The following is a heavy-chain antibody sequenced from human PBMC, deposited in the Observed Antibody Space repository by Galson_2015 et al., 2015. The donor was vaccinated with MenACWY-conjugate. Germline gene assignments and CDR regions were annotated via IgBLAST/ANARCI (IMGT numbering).Heavy chain of an antibody. V-gene: IGHV3-7*05. CDR3: ARKGGMDF. D-gene: IGHD6-13*01. CDR2: IKTDGSDK. CDR1: GFTFSDYC. J-gene: IGHJ4*02. Sequence: SVKLSCAASGFTFSDYCMPWVRQAPGKGLKWVANIKTDGSDKNYVDSVKGGFTISRDNSKNSLSLQMNSLRSEDTAVYNCARKGGMDFWGQGTLVTVSS.